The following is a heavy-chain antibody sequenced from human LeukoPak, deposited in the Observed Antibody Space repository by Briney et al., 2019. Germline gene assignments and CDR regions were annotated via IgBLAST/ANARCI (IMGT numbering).Heavy chain of an antibody. V-gene: IGHV3-23*01. J-gene: IGHJ4*02. Sequence: GGSLRLSCAASGFTFSSYAMSWVRQAPGKGLEWVSAISGSGVSTYYADSVKGRFTISRDNSKNTLYLQMNSLRAEDTAVYYCAKDPPNIVVVVAATGNNFDYWGQGTLVTVSS. CDR2: ISGSGVST. CDR3: AKDPPNIVVVVAATGNNFDY. D-gene: IGHD2-15*01. CDR1: GFTFSSYA.